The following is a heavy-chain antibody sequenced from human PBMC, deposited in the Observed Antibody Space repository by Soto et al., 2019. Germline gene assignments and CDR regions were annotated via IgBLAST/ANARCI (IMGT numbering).Heavy chain of an antibody. D-gene: IGHD3-16*01. J-gene: IGHJ4*02. Sequence: ASVKVSCKAAGYTFTSYGISWVRQAPGQGLEWMGWISAYNGNTKYAQKLQGRVTMTTDTSTSTAYMELRSLRSEDTAVYYCARDLTPYYDRAQGLGFGWGQGTLVTVSS. CDR2: ISAYNGNT. V-gene: IGHV1-18*04. CDR3: ARDLTPYYDRAQGLGFG. CDR1: GYTFTSYG.